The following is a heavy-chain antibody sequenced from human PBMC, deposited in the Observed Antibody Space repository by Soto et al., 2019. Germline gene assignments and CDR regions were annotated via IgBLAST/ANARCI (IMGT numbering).Heavy chain of an antibody. Sequence: PSETLSLTCAVSSGSIDNVYWWSWVRQSPGKGLEWIGETSHDGVTNYNPSLEGRVTISIDKSKNQFSLKLSSVTAADTAVYYCARMRNILTGYPGRFDYWGQGTLVTVSS. CDR3: ARMRNILTGYPGRFDY. V-gene: IGHV4-4*02. CDR2: TSHDGVT. J-gene: IGHJ4*02. CDR1: SGSIDNVYW. D-gene: IGHD3-9*01.